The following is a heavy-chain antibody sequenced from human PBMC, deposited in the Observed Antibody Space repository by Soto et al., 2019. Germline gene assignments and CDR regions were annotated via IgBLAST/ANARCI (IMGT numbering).Heavy chain of an antibody. D-gene: IGHD3-10*01. V-gene: IGHV4-59*01. CDR1: GGSISSYY. J-gene: IGHJ4*02. CDR3: ARGVYYYGSGSYWRFDY. Sequence: SETLSLTCTVSGGSISSYYWSWIRQPPGKGLEWIGYIYCSGSTNYNPSLKSRVTISVDTSKNQFSLKLSSVTAADTAVYYCARGVYYYGSGSYWRFDYWGQGTLVTVSS. CDR2: IYCSGST.